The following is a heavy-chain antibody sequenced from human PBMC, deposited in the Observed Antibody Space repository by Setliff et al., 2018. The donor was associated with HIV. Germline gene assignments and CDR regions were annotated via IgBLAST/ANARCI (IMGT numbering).Heavy chain of an antibody. J-gene: IGHJ3*02. V-gene: IGHV5-10-1*01. CDR1: GYTFTSYW. Sequence: KVSCKASGYTFTSYWISWVRQMPGKGLEWMGRIDPSNSNTNYSPSFQGHVTISADKSISTAYLQWSSLKASDTAMYYCARRGRLLSASRAFDIWGQGTMVTVSS. CDR2: IDPSNSNT. CDR3: ARRGRLLSASRAFDI. D-gene: IGHD2-2*01.